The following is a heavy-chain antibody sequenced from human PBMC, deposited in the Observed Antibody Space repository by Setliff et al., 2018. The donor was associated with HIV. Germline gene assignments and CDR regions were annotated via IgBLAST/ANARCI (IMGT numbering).Heavy chain of an antibody. CDR3: ARSAYSSAWDYYFDY. CDR1: GGSISSGSYY. Sequence: SETLSLTCTVPGGSISSGSYYWSWIRQPAGKRLEWIGRMYTSGITNYNPSLKSRVTISVDRSKNQFSLKLSSVTAADTAVYYCARSAYSSAWDYYFDYWGQGTLVTV. V-gene: IGHV4-61*02. D-gene: IGHD6-19*01. CDR2: MYTSGIT. J-gene: IGHJ4*02.